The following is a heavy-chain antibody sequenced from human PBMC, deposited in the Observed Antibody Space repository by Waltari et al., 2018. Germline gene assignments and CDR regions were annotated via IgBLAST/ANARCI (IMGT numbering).Heavy chain of an antibody. V-gene: IGHV4-4*02. CDR1: CGSISSSNW. D-gene: IGHD3-3*01. CDR2: IYHGASP. J-gene: IGHJ1*01. Sequence: QLQLQESGPGLVKPSVTLSLTCAISCGSISSSNWWSWVRQPPGKGLEWIGGIYHGASPYYNPSLQSRVTISVDTSTNQFSLKLSSVTAADTAVYYCARVPRDFWSGAGAYWGQGTLVTVSS. CDR3: ARVPRDFWSGAGAY.